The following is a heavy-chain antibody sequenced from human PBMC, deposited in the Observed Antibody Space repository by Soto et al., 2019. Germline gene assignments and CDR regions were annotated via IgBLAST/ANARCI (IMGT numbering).Heavy chain of an antibody. D-gene: IGHD6-13*01. Sequence: EASVKVSCKVSGYTLTELSMHWVRQAPGKGLEWMGGFDPEDGETIYAQKFQGRVTMTEDTSTDTAYMELSSLRSEDTAVYYCATVSPGIAAAGTVLFGMDVWGQGTTVTVSS. V-gene: IGHV1-24*01. CDR2: FDPEDGET. CDR1: GYTLTELS. CDR3: ATVSPGIAAAGTVLFGMDV. J-gene: IGHJ6*02.